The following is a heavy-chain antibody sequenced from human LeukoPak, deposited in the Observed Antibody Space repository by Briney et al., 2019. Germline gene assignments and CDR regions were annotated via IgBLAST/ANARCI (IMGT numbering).Heavy chain of an antibody. V-gene: IGHV4-39*01. CDR2: IYYSGST. CDR3: AGYMGGETDY. Sequence: PSETLSLTCTVSGGSISSSSYYWGWIRQPPGKGLEWIGSIYYSGSTYYNPSLESRVTISVDTSKNQFSLKLSSVTAADTAVYYCAGYMGGETDYWGQGTLVTVSS. J-gene: IGHJ4*02. CDR1: GGSISSSSYY. D-gene: IGHD3-16*01.